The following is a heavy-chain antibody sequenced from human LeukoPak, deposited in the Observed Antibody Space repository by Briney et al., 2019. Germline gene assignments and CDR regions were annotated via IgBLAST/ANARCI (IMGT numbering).Heavy chain of an antibody. CDR3: AGLVGRYSSGLYYYYFDY. CDR2: MYLSGTT. V-gene: IGHV4-39*07. J-gene: IGHJ4*02. D-gene: IGHD3-22*01. CDR1: GGSINSSSYY. Sequence: PSETLSLTCTVSGGSINSSSYYWGWIRQPPGKGLEWIGEMYLSGTTHSNPSVKSRVTISIDKSKNQFFLYLSSVTAADTAVYYCAGLVGRYSSGLYYYYFDYWGQGTLVTVSS.